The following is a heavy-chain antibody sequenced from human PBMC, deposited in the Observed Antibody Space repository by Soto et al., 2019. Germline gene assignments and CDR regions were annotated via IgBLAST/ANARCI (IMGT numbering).Heavy chain of an antibody. CDR3: ARGKRGSSWYRGEEKYYYYGMDV. CDR1: GGSISSGGYY. V-gene: IGHV4-31*03. Sequence: SSETLSLTCTVSGGSISSGGYYWSWIRHHPGKGLEWIGYIFYSGSTNYNPSLKSRVTFSIDTSKRQFSLKVRSVTAADTAVYYCARGKRGSSWYRGEEKYYYYGMDVWGQGTPVTVSS. D-gene: IGHD6-13*01. J-gene: IGHJ6*02. CDR2: IFYSGST.